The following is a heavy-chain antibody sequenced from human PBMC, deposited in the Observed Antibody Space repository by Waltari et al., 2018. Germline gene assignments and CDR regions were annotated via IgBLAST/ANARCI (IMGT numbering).Heavy chain of an antibody. Sequence: GSLRLSCAASGFTFSSYAMHWVRQAPGKGLEWVAVISYDGSNKYYADSVKGRFTISRDNSKNTLYLQMNSLRAEDTAVYYCARERAVAERYYYYGMDVWGQGTTVTVSS. CDR3: ARERAVAERYYYYGMDV. J-gene: IGHJ6*02. D-gene: IGHD6-19*01. CDR2: ISYDGSNK. CDR1: GFTFSSYA. V-gene: IGHV3-30*01.